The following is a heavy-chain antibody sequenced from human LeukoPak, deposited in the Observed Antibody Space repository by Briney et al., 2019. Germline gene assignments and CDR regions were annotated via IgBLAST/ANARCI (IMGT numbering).Heavy chain of an antibody. Sequence: GGSLRLSCAASGFTFSSYGMHWVRQAPGKGLEWVAVIWYDGSNKYYADSVKGRFTISRDNSKNTLYLQMNSLRAEDTAVYYCARDLELEGVGMDVWGQGTTVTISS. D-gene: IGHD1-1*01. CDR1: GFTFSSYG. CDR3: ARDLELEGVGMDV. CDR2: IWYDGSNK. V-gene: IGHV3-33*01. J-gene: IGHJ6*02.